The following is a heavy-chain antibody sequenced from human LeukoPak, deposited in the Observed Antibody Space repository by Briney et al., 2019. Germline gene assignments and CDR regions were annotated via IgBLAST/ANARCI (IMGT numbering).Heavy chain of an antibody. Sequence: SETLSLTCTVSGDSVSGHYWSWIRQTPGKGLEWIGYVSYSGGTNYNPSLKRRVSISLDTSKNQFSLKLSSPAAADPAVYYCARAPMAITTSAFPDAFDFWGQGTMVTVSS. CDR3: ARAPMAITTSAFPDAFDF. J-gene: IGHJ3*01. CDR1: GDSVSGHY. CDR2: VSYSGGT. V-gene: IGHV4-59*02. D-gene: IGHD5-12*01.